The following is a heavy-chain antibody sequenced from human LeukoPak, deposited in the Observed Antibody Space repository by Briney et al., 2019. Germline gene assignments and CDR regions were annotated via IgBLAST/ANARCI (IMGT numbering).Heavy chain of an antibody. D-gene: IGHD5-12*01. CDR1: GGSFSGYY. CDR2: INHSGST. J-gene: IGHJ5*02. V-gene: IGHV4-34*01. Sequence: SETLSLTCAVYGGSFSGYYWSWIRQPPGKGLEWIGEINHSGSTNYNPSLKSRVTISVDTSKNQFSLKLSSVTAADTAVYYCARVRSSDYRFDPWGQGTLVTVSS. CDR3: ARVRSSDYRFDP.